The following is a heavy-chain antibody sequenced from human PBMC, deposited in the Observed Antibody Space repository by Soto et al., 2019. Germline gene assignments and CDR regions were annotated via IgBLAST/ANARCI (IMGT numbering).Heavy chain of an antibody. CDR3: ARESEDLTSNFDY. CDR2: ISSTTNYI. V-gene: IGHV3-21*06. CDR1: GFTFTRYS. J-gene: IGHJ4*02. Sequence: PRGSLRLSYAASGFTFTRYSMNWVRQAPGKGLEWVSSISSTTNYIYYGDSMKGRFTISRDNAKNSLYLEMNSLRAEDTAVYYCARESEDLTSNFDYWGQGTLVTVSS.